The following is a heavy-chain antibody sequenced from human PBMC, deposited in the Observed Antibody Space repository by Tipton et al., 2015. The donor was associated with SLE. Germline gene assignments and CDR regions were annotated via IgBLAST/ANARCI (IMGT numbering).Heavy chain of an antibody. CDR3: AKGFMTEDAFDI. J-gene: IGHJ3*02. Sequence: SLRLSCAASGFTFSSYGMSWVRQAPGKGLEWVSAISGSGGSTYYADSVKGRFTISKDNSKNTLYLQMNSLRAEDTAVYYCAKGFMTEDAFDIWGQGTMVTVSS. D-gene: IGHD2-21*02. CDR2: ISGSGGST. V-gene: IGHV3-23*01. CDR1: GFTFSSYG.